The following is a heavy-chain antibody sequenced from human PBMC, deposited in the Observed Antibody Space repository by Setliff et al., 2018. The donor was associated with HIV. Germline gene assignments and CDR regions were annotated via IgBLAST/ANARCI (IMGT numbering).Heavy chain of an antibody. CDR2: IYTSGST. J-gene: IGHJ6*03. Sequence: PSETLSLTCTVSGGSISSYYWSWIRQPPGKGLEWIGYIYTSGSTNYNPSLKSRVTMSVGASQNQFSLKLSSVTAADTAVYYCARCYYNFWSGYPLDYLDVWGKGTTVTVSS. CDR1: GGSISSYY. V-gene: IGHV4-4*08. D-gene: IGHD3-3*01. CDR3: ARCYYNFWSGYPLDYLDV.